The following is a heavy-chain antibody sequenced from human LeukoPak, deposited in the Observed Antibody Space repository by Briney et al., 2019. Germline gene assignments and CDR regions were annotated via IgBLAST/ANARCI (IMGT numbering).Heavy chain of an antibody. D-gene: IGHD3-16*01. Sequence: PSETLSLTCTVSGGSISSYYWSWIRQPPGKGLEWIGYIYYSGSTNYNPSLRSRVTISVDTSKNQFSLKLTSVTAADTAVYFCARETSQKGAHYMDVWGKGTTVTISS. V-gene: IGHV4-59*01. J-gene: IGHJ6*03. CDR1: GGSISSYY. CDR3: ARETSQKGAHYMDV. CDR2: IYYSGST.